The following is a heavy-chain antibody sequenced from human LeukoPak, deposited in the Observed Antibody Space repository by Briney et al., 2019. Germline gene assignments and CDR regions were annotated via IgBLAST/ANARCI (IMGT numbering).Heavy chain of an antibody. CDR2: ISYDGSNK. CDR1: GFTFSSYA. J-gene: IGHJ6*03. Sequence: GGSLRLSCAASGFTFSSYAMHWVRQAPGKGLEWVAVISYDGSNKYYADSVKGRFTISRDNSKNTLYLQMNSLRAEDTAVYYCARESAELLPYYYYYYYMDVWGKGTTVTVSS. V-gene: IGHV3-30-3*01. D-gene: IGHD2-15*01. CDR3: ARESAELLPYYYYYYYMDV.